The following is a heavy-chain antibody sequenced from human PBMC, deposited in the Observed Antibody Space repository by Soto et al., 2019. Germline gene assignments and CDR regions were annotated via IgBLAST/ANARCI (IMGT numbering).Heavy chain of an antibody. J-gene: IGHJ6*02. V-gene: IGHV4-39*01. CDR2: FYYSGST. CDR1: GGSISSATYS. Sequence: PSETLSLTCTVSGGSISSATYSWGWIRQPPGKGLEWIGTFYYSGSTYYNPSLESRVTISVDTSKNEFSLRLNSVTAADTAVYYCARLNGYCVSTKCHGYYGMDVWGQGTTVTVS. CDR3: ARLNGYCVSTKCHGYYGMDV. D-gene: IGHD2-2*03.